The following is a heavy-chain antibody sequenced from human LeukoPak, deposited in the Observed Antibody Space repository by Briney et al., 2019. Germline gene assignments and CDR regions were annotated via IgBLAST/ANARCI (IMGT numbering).Heavy chain of an antibody. CDR3: ATRGYSYGPVDY. CDR1: GFTFSSYG. D-gene: IGHD5-18*01. V-gene: IGHV3-30*03. J-gene: IGHJ4*02. Sequence: PGGSLRLSCAASGFTFSSYGMHWVRQAPGKGLEWVAVISYDGSNKYYADSVKGRFTISRDNSKNTLYLQMNSLRAEDTAVYYCATRGYSYGPVDYWGQGTLVTASS. CDR2: ISYDGSNK.